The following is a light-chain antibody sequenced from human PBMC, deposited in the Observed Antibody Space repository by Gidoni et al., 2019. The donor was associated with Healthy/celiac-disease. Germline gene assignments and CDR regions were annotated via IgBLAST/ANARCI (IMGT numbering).Light chain of an antibody. J-gene: IGKJ4*01. CDR2: DAS. Sequence: ETVFTQSPATLSLSPGERATLSCRASQSVSSYLAWYQQKPGQAPRLLIYDASNRATGIPARFSGSGSGTDYTLTISSLEPEDFAVYDCQQRSNWPPLTFGGGTKVEIK. CDR1: QSVSSY. CDR3: QQRSNWPPLT. V-gene: IGKV3-11*01.